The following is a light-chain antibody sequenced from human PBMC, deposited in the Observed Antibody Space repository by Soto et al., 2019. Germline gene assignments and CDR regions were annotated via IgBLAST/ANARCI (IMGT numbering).Light chain of an antibody. CDR1: QSISSN. CDR2: GAS. V-gene: IGKV3-15*01. Sequence: EIVMTQSPATLSVSPGERATLSCRASQSISSNLAWYQRRPGQAPRLLIYGASARDTGIPARFSGSGSGTEFTLTISSLQSEDFAVYYCQQYNNWRPYTFGQGTKVEIK. CDR3: QQYNNWRPYT. J-gene: IGKJ2*01.